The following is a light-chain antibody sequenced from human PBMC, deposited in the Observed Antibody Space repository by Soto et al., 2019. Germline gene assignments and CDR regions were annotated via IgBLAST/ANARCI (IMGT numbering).Light chain of an antibody. V-gene: IGLV2-14*03. CDR1: SSDVGRYNY. CDR2: DVT. Sequence: QSALTQPASVSGSPGQSITISCTGTSSDVGRYNYVSWYQQYPGRAPKLIIFDVTNRPSGVSPRFSGSKSGNTASLTISGLQAADEADYYCTSYTATSARYAFGTGPNVTVL. CDR3: TSYTATSARYA. J-gene: IGLJ1*01.